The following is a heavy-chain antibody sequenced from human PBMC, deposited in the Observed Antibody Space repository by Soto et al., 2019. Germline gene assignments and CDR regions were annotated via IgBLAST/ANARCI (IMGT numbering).Heavy chain of an antibody. CDR2: INWDDDM. J-gene: IGHJ3*02. Sequence: QITLKETGPTLVKPTQTIPLTCTFSGFSLSTSGVGVSWIRQSPGKALEWLAVINWDDDMRYTPSLKSRLTITKDTSRNQVVLTMTNMDPLDTATYYCAHRRRAAATYILDIWGQGTMVTVSS. CDR1: GFSLSTSGVG. V-gene: IGHV2-5*02. D-gene: IGHD6-13*01. CDR3: AHRRRAAATYILDI.